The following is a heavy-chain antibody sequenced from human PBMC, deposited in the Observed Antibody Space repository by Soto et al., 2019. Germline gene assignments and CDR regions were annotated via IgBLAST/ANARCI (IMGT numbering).Heavy chain of an antibody. J-gene: IGHJ3*02. Sequence: QVQLVQSGAEVKKPGSSVKVSCKASGGTFSSYAISWVRQAPGQGLEWMGGIIPIFGTANYAQKFQGRVTXXAXEXXSTAYRELSSLRSEDTAVYYCARAVRSSGTDAFAIWGQGTMVTVSS. V-gene: IGHV1-69*12. CDR3: ARAVRSSGTDAFAI. CDR1: GGTFSSYA. CDR2: IIPIFGTA. D-gene: IGHD6-19*01.